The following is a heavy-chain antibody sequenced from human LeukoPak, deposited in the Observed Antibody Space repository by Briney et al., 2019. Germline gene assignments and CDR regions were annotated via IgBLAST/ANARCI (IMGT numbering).Heavy chain of an antibody. CDR2: IIPIFGTA. CDR1: GGTFSSCA. V-gene: IGHV1-69*13. CDR3: ARRDSSGYYPNWFDP. D-gene: IGHD3-22*01. J-gene: IGHJ5*02. Sequence: SVKVSCKASGGTFSSCAISWVRQAPGQGLEWMGGIIPIFGTANYAQKFQGRVTITADESTSTAYMELSSLRSEDTAVYYCARRDSSGYYPNWFDPWGQGTLVTVSS.